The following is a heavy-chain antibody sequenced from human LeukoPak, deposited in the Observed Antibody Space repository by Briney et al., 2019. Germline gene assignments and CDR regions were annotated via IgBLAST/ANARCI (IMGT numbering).Heavy chain of an antibody. J-gene: IGHJ4*02. Sequence: SVKVSCKASGFTFTSSAMQWVRQARGQRLEWIGWIVVGSGNTNYAQKFQERVTITRDMSTSTAYMELSSLRSEGTAVYYCASGSSGYTPIDYWGQGTLVTVSS. CDR2: IVVGSGNT. CDR3: ASGSSGYTPIDY. D-gene: IGHD3-22*01. V-gene: IGHV1-58*02. CDR1: GFTFTSSA.